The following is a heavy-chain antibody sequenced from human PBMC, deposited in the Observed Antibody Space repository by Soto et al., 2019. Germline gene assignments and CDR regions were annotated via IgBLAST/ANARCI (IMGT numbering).Heavy chain of an antibody. J-gene: IGHJ4*02. CDR2: INPDGSTT. Sequence: EVQLVKSRGVLVQPGGSLRLSCAASGFTFTNYWMHWVRQAPGRGLLWISRINPDGSTTFYADSVKGRFTISRDNAKNTLYLQMNSLRGEDTAVYYCASLPQDVSPVPGNEGPDSWGQGTLVTVSS. V-gene: IGHV3-74*02. D-gene: IGHD6-19*01. CDR1: GFTFTNYW. CDR3: ASLPQDVSPVPGNEGPDS.